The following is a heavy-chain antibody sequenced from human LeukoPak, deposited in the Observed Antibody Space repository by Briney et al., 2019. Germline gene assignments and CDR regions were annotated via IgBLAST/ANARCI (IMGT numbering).Heavy chain of an antibody. D-gene: IGHD2-2*01. CDR3: ARLFVVVPAATTWFDP. Sequence: ASVKVSCKASGYTFTGYYMHWVRQAPGQGREWMGWINPNSCVTNYAQKFQGRVTMTRDTSIRTAYMELSRLRSDDTAVYYCARLFVVVPAATTWFDPWGQGTLVTVSS. V-gene: IGHV1-2*02. CDR2: INPNSCVT. J-gene: IGHJ5*02. CDR1: GYTFTGYY.